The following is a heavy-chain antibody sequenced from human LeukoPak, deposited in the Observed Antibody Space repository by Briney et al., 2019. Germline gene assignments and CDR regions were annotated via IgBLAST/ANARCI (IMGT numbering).Heavy chain of an antibody. J-gene: IGHJ4*02. D-gene: IGHD5-18*01. CDR3: AKDWIQFNRVFDCFDS. V-gene: IGHV3-23*01. Sequence: GGSLRLSCATSGFPFETNAMSWVPQAPGKGLESVATIGNTETFYADSVTGRFTISRDNSKNTVNLQTNRLRVEDTAIYYCAKDWIQFNRVFDCFDSWGQGTLVTVSS. CDR1: GFPFETNA. CDR2: IGNTET.